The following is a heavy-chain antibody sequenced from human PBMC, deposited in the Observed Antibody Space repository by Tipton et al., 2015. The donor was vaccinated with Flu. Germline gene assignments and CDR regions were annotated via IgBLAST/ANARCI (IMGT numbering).Heavy chain of an antibody. CDR2: MSPNTGNT. Sequence: QVQLVQSGAEVRKPGASVKVSCKASGYTFTNYDINWVRQATGQGLEWMGWMSPNTGNTGYAQKFQGRVTMTRDTSISTAFMELSSLRSEDTAVYYCARVPPFNNWNDESGYWGQGTLVTVSS. D-gene: IGHD1-20*01. CDR1: GYTFTNYD. V-gene: IGHV1-8*01. CDR3: ARVPPFNNWNDESGY. J-gene: IGHJ4*02.